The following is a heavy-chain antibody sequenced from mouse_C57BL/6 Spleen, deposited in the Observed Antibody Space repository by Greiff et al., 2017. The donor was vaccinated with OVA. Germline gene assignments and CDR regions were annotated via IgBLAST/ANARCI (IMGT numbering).Heavy chain of an antibody. D-gene: IGHD2-4*01. J-gene: IGHJ3*01. V-gene: IGHV1-82*01. Sequence: QVQLQQSGPELVKPGASVKISCKASGYAFSSSWMNWVKQRPGKGLEWIGRIYPGDGDTNYNGKFKGKATLTADKSSSTAYMQLSSLTSEDSAVYFCAREGGNYYDYVSLCFWGQGTLVTVSA. CDR3: AREGGNYYDYVSLCF. CDR2: IYPGDGDT. CDR1: GYAFSSSW.